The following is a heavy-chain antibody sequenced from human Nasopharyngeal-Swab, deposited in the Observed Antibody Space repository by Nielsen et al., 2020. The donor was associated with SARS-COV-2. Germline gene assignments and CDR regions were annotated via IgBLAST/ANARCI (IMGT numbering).Heavy chain of an antibody. Sequence: SETLSLTCAVSGVSVDSGSYFWSWVRQPAGKGLEWIGHIYTSGKTNYNPSLMSRLTISVDASKNQFSLRLTSVTAADTAVYYCAREDRWTLTSFYYALDVWGQGGAVTVSS. CDR3: AREDRWTLTSFYYALDV. CDR2: IYTSGKT. V-gene: IGHV4-61*09. J-gene: IGHJ6*02. D-gene: IGHD4-17*01. CDR1: GVSVDSGSYF.